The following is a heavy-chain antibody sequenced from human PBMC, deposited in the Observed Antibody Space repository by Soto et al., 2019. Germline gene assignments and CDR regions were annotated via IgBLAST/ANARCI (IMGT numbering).Heavy chain of an antibody. J-gene: IGHJ4*02. D-gene: IGHD3-10*01. V-gene: IGHV4-31*03. CDR3: ARGILWFGVAYRDY. CDR2: ISYSGDT. Sequence: QVHLREPGPGLLKPSQTLSLTCTVSGGSINSGGYYWSWVRPHPVRGLDYIGYISYSGDTHYNPPLRRRATITLDTSKNEFSLKLSAARDADTAVYDCARGILWFGVAYRDYWGQGTLVTVS. CDR1: GGSINSGGYY.